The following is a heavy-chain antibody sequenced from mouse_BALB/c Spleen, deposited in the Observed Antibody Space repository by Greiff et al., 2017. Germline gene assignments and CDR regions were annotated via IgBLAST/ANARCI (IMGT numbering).Heavy chain of an antibody. CDR1: GFTFSSFG. CDR3: ARNGGYIDY. Sequence: EVHLVESGGGLVQPGGSRKLSCAASGFTFSSFGMHWVRQAPEKGLEWVAYISSGSSTIYYADTVKGRFTISRDNPKNTLFLQMTSLRSEDTAMYYCARNGGYIDYWGQGTTLTVSS. V-gene: IGHV5-17*02. CDR2: ISSGSSTI. J-gene: IGHJ2*01.